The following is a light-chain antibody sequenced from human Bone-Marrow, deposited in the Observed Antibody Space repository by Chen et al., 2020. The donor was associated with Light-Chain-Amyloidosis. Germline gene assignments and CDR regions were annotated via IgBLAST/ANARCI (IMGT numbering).Light chain of an antibody. Sequence: HSVLTQPPSTSATPGQRVTISCSGSGSNIGSHDGFWYQQVPGKAPKLLIFNNDQRPSGVPDRFSAFKSGTAASLAIRGLRSEDEADYHCATWDGSLSGVVFGGGTKVTVL. J-gene: IGLJ2*01. CDR3: ATWDGSLSGVV. CDR1: GSNIGSHD. V-gene: IGLV1-47*01. CDR2: NND.